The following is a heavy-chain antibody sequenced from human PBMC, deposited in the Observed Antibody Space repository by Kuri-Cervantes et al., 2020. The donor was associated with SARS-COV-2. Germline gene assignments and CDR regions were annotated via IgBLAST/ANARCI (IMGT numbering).Heavy chain of an antibody. CDR3: ARHGGIAVAGTFDY. CDR1: GGSFSGYY. Sequence: SETLSLTCAVYGGSFSGYYWSWIRQPPGKGLEWIGEINHSGSTNYNPSLKSRVTISVDTSKNQFSLKLSSVTAADTAVYYCARHGGIAVAGTFDYWGQGTLVTVSS. D-gene: IGHD6-19*01. CDR2: INHSGST. V-gene: IGHV4-34*01. J-gene: IGHJ4*02.